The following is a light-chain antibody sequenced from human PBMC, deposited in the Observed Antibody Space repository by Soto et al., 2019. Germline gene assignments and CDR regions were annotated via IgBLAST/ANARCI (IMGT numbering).Light chain of an antibody. V-gene: IGLV2-14*01. Sequence: QSALTQPASVSGSPGQSISIPCTGTSSDVGAYNFVSWYQQHPGKAPKLMIYEVSNRPSGVSNRFSGSKSGNTASLTISGLQAADEADYYCSSYTSSSTLVFGSGTKLTVL. CDR3: SSYTSSSTLV. CDR2: EVS. CDR1: SSDVGAYNF. J-gene: IGLJ1*01.